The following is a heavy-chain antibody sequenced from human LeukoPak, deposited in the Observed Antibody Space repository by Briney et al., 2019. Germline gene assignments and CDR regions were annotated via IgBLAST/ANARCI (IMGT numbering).Heavy chain of an antibody. Sequence: PSETLSLTCTVSGGSISSGDYYWSWIRQPPGKGLEWIGYIYYSGSTYYNPSLKSRVTISVDTSENQFSLKLSSVTAADTAVYYCARDSPDTAMVKTPFDYWGQGTLVTVSS. V-gene: IGHV4-30-4*01. D-gene: IGHD5-18*01. CDR2: IYYSGST. CDR3: ARDSPDTAMVKTPFDY. CDR1: GGSISSGDYY. J-gene: IGHJ4*02.